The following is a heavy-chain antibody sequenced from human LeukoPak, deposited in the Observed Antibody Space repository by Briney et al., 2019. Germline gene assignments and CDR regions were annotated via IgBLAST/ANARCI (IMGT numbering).Heavy chain of an antibody. D-gene: IGHD6-13*01. V-gene: IGHV4-59*01. CDR2: IYYSGST. J-gene: IGHJ4*02. Sequence: PSETLSLTCTVSGGSISSYYWSWIRQPPGKGLEWIGYIYYSGSTNYNPSLKSRVTISVDTSKNQFSLKLSSVTAADTAVYYCAARGAAAGKSDYWGRGTLVTVSS. CDR3: AARGAAAGKSDY. CDR1: GGSISSYY.